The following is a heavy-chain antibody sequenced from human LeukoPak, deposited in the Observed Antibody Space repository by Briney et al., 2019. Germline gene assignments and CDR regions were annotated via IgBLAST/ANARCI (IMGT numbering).Heavy chain of an antibody. D-gene: IGHD5-18*01. Sequence: GGSLRLSCAASGFTFSSYAMSWVRQAPGKGLEWVSAISGSGGSTYHADSVKGRFTISRDNSKNTLYLQMNSLRAEDTAVYYCAKVPLAPWADTAMVQEYYFDYWGQGTLVTVSS. CDR3: AKVPLAPWADTAMVQEYYFDY. J-gene: IGHJ4*02. CDR1: GFTFSSYA. V-gene: IGHV3-23*01. CDR2: ISGSGGST.